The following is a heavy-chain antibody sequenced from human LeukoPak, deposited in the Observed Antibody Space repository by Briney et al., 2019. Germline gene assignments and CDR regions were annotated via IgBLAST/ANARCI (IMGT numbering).Heavy chain of an antibody. J-gene: IGHJ5*02. CDR2: ISGSGGST. V-gene: IGHV3-23*01. CDR1: GFTFGDYA. CDR3: AKDLAMIVAGWFDP. D-gene: IGHD3-22*01. Sequence: QTGGSLRLSCTASGFTFGDYAMSWFRQAPGKGLEWVSAISGSGGSTYYADSVKGRFTISRDNSKNTLYLQMNSLRAEDTAVYYCAKDLAMIVAGWFDPWGQGTLVTVSS.